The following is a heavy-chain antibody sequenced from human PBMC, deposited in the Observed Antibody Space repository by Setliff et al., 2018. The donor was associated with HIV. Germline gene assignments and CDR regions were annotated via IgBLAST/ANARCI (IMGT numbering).Heavy chain of an antibody. CDR1: GDSISSYY. J-gene: IGHJ4*02. V-gene: IGHV4-59*01. D-gene: IGHD5-18*01. CDR3: ARDSGYSFGFTYFDY. CDR2: IYYSGST. Sequence: PSETLSLTCTVSGDSISSYYWSWIRQPPGKGLEWIGYIYYSGSTNYNPSLKSRVTISLDMSKNQFSLRLSSVTAADTAVYHCARDSGYSFGFTYFDYWGQGTLVTVSS.